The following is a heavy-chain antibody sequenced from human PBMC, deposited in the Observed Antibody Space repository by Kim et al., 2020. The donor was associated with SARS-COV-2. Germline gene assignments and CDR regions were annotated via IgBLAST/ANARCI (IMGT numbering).Heavy chain of an antibody. Sequence: YADAVRRRFTLSRDNAKNSLSLQMSSLRADDSAVYYCARDGDILYYSGMDVWGPGTTVTVSS. CDR3: ARDGDILYYSGMDV. D-gene: IGHD3-9*01. V-gene: IGHV3-11*06. J-gene: IGHJ6*02.